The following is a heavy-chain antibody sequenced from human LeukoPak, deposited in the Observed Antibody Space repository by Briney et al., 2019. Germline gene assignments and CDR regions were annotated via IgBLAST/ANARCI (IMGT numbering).Heavy chain of an antibody. CDR2: ISGSGGST. D-gene: IGHD3-10*01. V-gene: IGHV3-23*01. CDR1: GVTFSSYA. CDR3: AKDPALTYYYGSGSYYGHNWFDP. Sequence: GGSLRLSCAASGVTFSSYAMSWVRQAPGKGLEWVSAISGSGGSTYYADSVKGRFTISRDNSKNTLYLQMNSLRAEDTAVYYCAKDPALTYYYGSGSYYGHNWFDPWGQGTLVTVSS. J-gene: IGHJ5*02.